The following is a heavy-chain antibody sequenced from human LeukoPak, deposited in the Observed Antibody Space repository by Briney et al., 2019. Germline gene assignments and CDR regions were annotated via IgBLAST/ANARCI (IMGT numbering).Heavy chain of an antibody. J-gene: IGHJ3*02. D-gene: IGHD2-2*01. V-gene: IGHV3-9*01. CDR1: GFTFDDYA. CDR3: AKDSLRRVVRGDAFDI. CDR2: ISWNSGSI. Sequence: GRSLRLSCAASGFTFDDYAMHWVRQAPGKGLEWVSGISWNSGSIGYADSVKGRFTISRDNAKNFLYLQMNSLRAEDTALYYCAKDSLRRVVRGDAFDIWGQGTMVTVSS.